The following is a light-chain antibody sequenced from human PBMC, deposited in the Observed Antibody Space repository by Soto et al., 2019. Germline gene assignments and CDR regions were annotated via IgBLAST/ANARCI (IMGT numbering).Light chain of an antibody. J-gene: IGLJ2*01. CDR1: SSNIGAGFD. Sequence: QSVLTQPPSVSGVPGQRVTISCTGSSSNIGAGFDVRWYQQLPGTAPKLLIYGDNNRPSGVPDRFSGSRSGTSASLAITGLQAEDEADYYCQSYDSSLSGAVFGGGTKLTVL. CDR3: QSYDSSLSGAV. CDR2: GDN. V-gene: IGLV1-40*01.